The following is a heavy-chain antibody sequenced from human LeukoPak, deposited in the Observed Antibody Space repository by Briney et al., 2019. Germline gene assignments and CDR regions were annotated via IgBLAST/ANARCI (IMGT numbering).Heavy chain of an antibody. CDR1: GFTFSSYA. D-gene: IGHD3-22*01. Sequence: GGSLRLSCAASGFTFSSYAMSWVRQAPGKGLEWGSAINGSGGSTYYPDSVKGRFTISRDNSKNTLFLQMNSLRAEDTAVYYCAKDRERTYYYGSSGYYYFDSWGQGTLITVSS. CDR2: INGSGGST. J-gene: IGHJ4*02. V-gene: IGHV3-23*01. CDR3: AKDRERTYYYGSSGYYYFDS.